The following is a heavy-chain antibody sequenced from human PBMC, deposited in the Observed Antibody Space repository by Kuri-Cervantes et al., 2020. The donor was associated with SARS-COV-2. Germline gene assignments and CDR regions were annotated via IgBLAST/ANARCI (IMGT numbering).Heavy chain of an antibody. CDR1: GYTFTGYY. CDR2: INPNSGGT. J-gene: IGHJ3*02. D-gene: IGHD3-22*01. Sequence: ASVKVSCKASGYTFTGYYMHWVRQAPGQGLEWIGWINPNSGGTNYAQKFQGRVTMTRDTSISTAYMELSRLRSDDTAVYYCARVRETYYYDSLGTFDIWGQGTMVTVSS. CDR3: ARVRETYYYDSLGTFDI. V-gene: IGHV1-2*02.